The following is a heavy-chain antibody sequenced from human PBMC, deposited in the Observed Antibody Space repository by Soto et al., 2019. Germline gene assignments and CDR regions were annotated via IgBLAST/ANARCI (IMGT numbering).Heavy chain of an antibody. CDR3: APWFGAFDY. D-gene: IGHD3-10*01. V-gene: IGHV3-30*03. Sequence: QVQLVESGGGVVQPGRSLRLSCAASGFTFSSYGMHWVRQAPGKGLEWVAVISYDGSNKYYADSVKGRFNISRDNSQNTLYLQMTSLRAEDTAVYYCAPWFGAFDYWGQGTLVTVSS. CDR2: ISYDGSNK. CDR1: GFTFSSYG. J-gene: IGHJ4*02.